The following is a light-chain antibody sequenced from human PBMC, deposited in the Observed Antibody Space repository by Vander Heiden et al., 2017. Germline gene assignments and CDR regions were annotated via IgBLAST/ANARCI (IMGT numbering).Light chain of an antibody. CDR1: SGFAPTSFH. Sequence: VMTQEPSFSVSPGGTVAHPCGFGSGFAPTSFHPSWYQQTPGQAPRTLIYNTNTRSSGVPDRFSGSILGNKAALTITGAQPDDECDYYCVLYMGNGIWVFGGGTKLTVL. V-gene: IGLV8-61*01. CDR3: VLYMGNGIWV. CDR2: NTN. J-gene: IGLJ3*02.